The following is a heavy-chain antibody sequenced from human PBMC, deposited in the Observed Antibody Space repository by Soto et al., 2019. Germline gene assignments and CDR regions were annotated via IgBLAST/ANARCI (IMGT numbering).Heavy chain of an antibody. CDR1: GGSISDNNW. V-gene: IGHV4-4*02. D-gene: IGHD2-21*01. Sequence: QVQLQESGPGLVRPSATLSLTCAVSGGSISDNNWWSWVRQPPGKGPEWIGEIYRSGTANYNPSLKRRVTISMDNSKNQFSLHLYSVTAADSAVYYCATHIGVPCTRGFDYWGQGTLVTVSS. J-gene: IGHJ4*02. CDR3: ATHIGVPCTRGFDY. CDR2: IYRSGTA.